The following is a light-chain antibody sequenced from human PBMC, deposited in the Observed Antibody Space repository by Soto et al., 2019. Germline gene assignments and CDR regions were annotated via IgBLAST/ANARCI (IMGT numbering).Light chain of an antibody. CDR1: QSVSSSY. Sequence: EIVLTESPATLSLSPGERATLSCRASQSVSSSYLAWYQQKPGQAPSLLIFGASSRATGIPDRFSGSGSGTDFTLTISGLEPEDFAVYYCQQYGSSPGTFGQGTKVDIK. CDR3: QQYGSSPGT. CDR2: GAS. J-gene: IGKJ1*01. V-gene: IGKV3-20*01.